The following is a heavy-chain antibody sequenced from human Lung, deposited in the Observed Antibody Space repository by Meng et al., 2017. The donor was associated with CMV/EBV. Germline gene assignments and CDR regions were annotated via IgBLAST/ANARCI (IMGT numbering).Heavy chain of an antibody. CDR1: GYSFTSYW. CDR2: IYPGDSDT. D-gene: IGHD6-6*01. CDR3: ARGVYSSSSNWFDP. Sequence: GSLRLXCKGSGYSFTSYWIGWVRQMPGKGLEWMGIIYPGDSDTRYSPSFQGQVTISADKSISTAYLQWSSLKASDTAMYYCARGVYSSSSNWFDPWGQGXLVTVSS. V-gene: IGHV5-51*01. J-gene: IGHJ5*02.